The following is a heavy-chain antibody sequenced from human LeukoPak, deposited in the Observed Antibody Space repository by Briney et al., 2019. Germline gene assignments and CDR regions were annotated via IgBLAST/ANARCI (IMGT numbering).Heavy chain of an antibody. D-gene: IGHD4-17*01. J-gene: IGHJ6*03. CDR1: XXTXXSYG. CDR2: IIPIFGPA. CDR3: ARGGGDYGDNSYYYMDV. V-gene: IGHV1-69*05. Sequence: SVXVSCKXSXXTXXSYGISXVGQAQGQGREWMGGIIPIFGPANYAQKFQGSVTITTDESTTTAYMELSSLRSEDTAVYYCARGGGDYGDNSYYYMDVWGKGTTVTLSS.